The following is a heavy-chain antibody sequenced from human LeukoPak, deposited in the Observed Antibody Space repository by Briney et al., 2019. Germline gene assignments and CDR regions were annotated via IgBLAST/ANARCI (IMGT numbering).Heavy chain of an antibody. CDR3: ARAPLRFLEWLFHSDY. Sequence: ASVKVSCKASGYSFNDYFMHWVRQAPGQGLEWTGWINPNTGGTDYAQKFQGRVTMTRDTSISTAYMELSRLKSDDTAVYYCARAPLRFLEWLFHSDYWGQGTLVTVSS. D-gene: IGHD3-3*01. CDR2: INPNTGGT. J-gene: IGHJ4*02. V-gene: IGHV1-2*02. CDR1: GYSFNDYF.